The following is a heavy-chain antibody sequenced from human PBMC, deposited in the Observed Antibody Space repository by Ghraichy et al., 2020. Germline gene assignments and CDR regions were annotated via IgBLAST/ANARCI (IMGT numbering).Heavy chain of an antibody. CDR1: GYIFSAYY. D-gene: IGHD5-18*01. Sequence: ASVKVSCKTSGYIFSAYYIHWVRQAPGHGLEWMGWITPNNGATSSAQQFQGRVSLTRDSSISTAFMELTGLKPNDTAVYYCARGRAGYGGSADDLDFWGKGTLVVVSS. CDR3: ARGRAGYGGSADDLDF. CDR2: ITPNNGAT. V-gene: IGHV1-2*02. J-gene: IGHJ3*01.